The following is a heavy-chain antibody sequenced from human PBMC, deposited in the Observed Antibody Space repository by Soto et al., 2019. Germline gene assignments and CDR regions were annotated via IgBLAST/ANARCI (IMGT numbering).Heavy chain of an antibody. CDR3: AKDRQQWLVHSLWGMDV. D-gene: IGHD6-19*01. CDR2: ISGSGGST. CDR1: GFTFSSYA. Sequence: PGGSLRLSCAASGFTFSSYAMSWVRQAPGKGLEWVSAISGSGGSTYYADSVKGRFTISRDNSKNTLYLQMNSLRAEDTAVYYCAKDRQQWLVHSLWGMDVWGQGTTVTVSS. J-gene: IGHJ6*02. V-gene: IGHV3-23*01.